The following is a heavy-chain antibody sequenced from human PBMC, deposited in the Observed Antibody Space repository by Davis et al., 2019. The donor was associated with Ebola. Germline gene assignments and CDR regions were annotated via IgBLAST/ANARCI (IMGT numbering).Heavy chain of an antibody. CDR3: ATYRVPAANWFDP. CDR2: IYYSGST. J-gene: IGHJ5*02. V-gene: IGHV4-31*03. D-gene: IGHD2-2*01. CDR1: GGSISSGGYY. Sequence: PSETLSLTCTVSGGSISSGGYYWSWIRQHPGKGLEWIGYIYYSGSTYYNPSLKSRVTISVDTSKNQFSLKLSSVTAADTAVYYCATYRVPAANWFDPWGQGTLVTVSS.